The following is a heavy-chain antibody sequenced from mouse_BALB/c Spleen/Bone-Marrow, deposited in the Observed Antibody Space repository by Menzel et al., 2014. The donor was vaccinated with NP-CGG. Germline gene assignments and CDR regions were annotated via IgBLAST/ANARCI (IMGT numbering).Heavy chain of an antibody. D-gene: IGHD2-14*01. J-gene: IGHJ2*01. CDR2: IDPANGNT. CDR1: GFNIKDTY. V-gene: IGHV14-3*02. CDR3: ASYRLRTYFDY. Sequence: VQLQQSGAELVKPGASVRLSCTASGFNIKDTYIHWVKQRPEQGLEWIGRIDPANGNTKYDPKFQGKATITADTSSNTAYLQLSNLTSEDTAVYYCASYRLRTYFDYWGQGTTLTVSS.